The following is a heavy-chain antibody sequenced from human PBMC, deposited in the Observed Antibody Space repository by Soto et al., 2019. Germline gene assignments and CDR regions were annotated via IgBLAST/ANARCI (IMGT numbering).Heavy chain of an antibody. CDR3: AGDVGYQLRNGGDYYMDV. CDR2: VSSSSSYM. D-gene: IGHD2-2*01. Sequence: GGSLRLSCAASGFTFNSYSMNWVRQAPGKGLEWVSCVSSSSSYMFYADSVRGRFTISRDNAKNSLYLQMNSLSAEDTAVYYGAGDVGYQLRNGGDYYMDVWGKGTTVTVSS. J-gene: IGHJ6*03. V-gene: IGHV3-21*01. CDR1: GFTFNSYS.